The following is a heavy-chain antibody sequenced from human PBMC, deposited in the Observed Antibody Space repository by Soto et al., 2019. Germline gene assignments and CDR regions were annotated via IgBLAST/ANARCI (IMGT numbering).Heavy chain of an antibody. J-gene: IGHJ4*02. CDR3: ARGRDGYNYPNFDY. Sequence: SETLSLTCTVSGASISSYDWSWIRRPPGKGLEWIGHISYSGSTNYKPPLKSRVTISVDTSKKQFSLKLISVTAADTAVYYCARGRDGYNYPNFDYWGQGXLVTVSS. CDR2: ISYSGST. V-gene: IGHV4-59*01. D-gene: IGHD5-12*01. CDR1: GASISSYD.